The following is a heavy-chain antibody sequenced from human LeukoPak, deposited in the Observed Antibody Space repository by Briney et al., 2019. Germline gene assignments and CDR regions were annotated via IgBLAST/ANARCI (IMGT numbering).Heavy chain of an antibody. V-gene: IGHV4-34*01. J-gene: IGHJ6*02. Sequence: PSETLSLTCAVYGGSFSGYYWSWIRQPPGKGLEWIGEINHSGSTNYNPSLKSRVTISVDRSKNQFSLKLSSVTAADTAVYYCARAGKTPTMVRGVISGMDVWAQGTTVTVSS. CDR2: INHSGST. CDR3: ARAGKTPTMVRGVISGMDV. D-gene: IGHD3-10*01. CDR1: GGSFSGYY.